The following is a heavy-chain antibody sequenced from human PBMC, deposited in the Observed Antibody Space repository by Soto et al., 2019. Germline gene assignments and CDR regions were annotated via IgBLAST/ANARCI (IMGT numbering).Heavy chain of an antibody. Sequence: GGSLRLSCAASGFTFSSYGMHWVRQAPGKGLEWVAVISYDGSNKYYADSVKGRFTISRDNSKNTLYLQMNSLRAEDTAVYYCANLGHFDLCTSCYGYWGQGTLVTVSS. CDR1: GFTFSSYG. V-gene: IGHV3-30*18. D-gene: IGHD2-2*01. CDR2: ISYDGSNK. J-gene: IGHJ4*02. CDR3: ANLGHFDLCTSCYGY.